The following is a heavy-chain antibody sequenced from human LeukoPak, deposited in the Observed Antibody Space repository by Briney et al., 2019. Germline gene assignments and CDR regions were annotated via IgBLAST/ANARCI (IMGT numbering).Heavy chain of an antibody. CDR2: INPSGGST. V-gene: IGHV1-46*01. D-gene: IGHD3-10*01. CDR1: GYTFTSHY. CDR3: AKDSSGNYYNFYYFDY. J-gene: IGHJ4*02. Sequence: ASVKVSCKASGYTFTSHYMHWVRQAPGQGLEWMGIINPSGGSTNYAQKFQGRVTMTRDTSTSTVYMELSSLRSEDPAVYYCAKDSSGNYYNFYYFDYWGQGTLVTVSS.